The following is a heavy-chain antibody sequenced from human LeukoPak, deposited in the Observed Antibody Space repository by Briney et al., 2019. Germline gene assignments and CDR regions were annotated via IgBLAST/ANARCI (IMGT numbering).Heavy chain of an antibody. CDR3: ARDRITMVRGDYYYGMDV. CDR2: IYYSGST. J-gene: IGHJ6*02. D-gene: IGHD3-10*01. V-gene: IGHV4-59*12. CDR1: GGSISSYY. Sequence: SETLSLTCTVSGGSISSYYWSWIRQPPGKGLEWIGYIYYSGSTNYNPSLKSRVTISVDTSKNQFSLKLSSVTAADTAVYYCARDRITMVRGDYYYGMDVWGQGTTVTVSS.